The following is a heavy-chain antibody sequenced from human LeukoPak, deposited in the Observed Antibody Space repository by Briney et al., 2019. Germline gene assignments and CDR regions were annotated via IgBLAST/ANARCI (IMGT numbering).Heavy chain of an antibody. CDR1: GGSFSGYY. J-gene: IGHJ5*02. CDR2: INHSGST. Sequence: SETLSLTCAVYGGSFSGYYWSWIRQPPGKGLEWIGEINHSGSTNYNPSLKSRVTISVDTFKNQFSLKLSSVTAADTAVYYCARVKGQDTAPWGQGTLVTVSS. V-gene: IGHV4-34*01. CDR3: ARVKGQDTAP. D-gene: IGHD5-18*01.